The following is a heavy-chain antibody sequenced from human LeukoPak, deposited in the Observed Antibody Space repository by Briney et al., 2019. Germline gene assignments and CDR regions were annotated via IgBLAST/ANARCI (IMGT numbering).Heavy chain of an antibody. CDR1: GYTFTAYG. V-gene: IGHV1-18*01. CDR3: ARDRGNGGPSDY. CDR2: ISVYHGNT. D-gene: IGHD4-23*01. Sequence: ASVKVSCKASGYTFTAYGVSWVRQAPGQGLEWMGWISVYHGNTNYAQNLQGRVTMTTDTTTTTVYMELRSLRYDDTAVYSCARDRGNGGPSDYWGQGTLVTVSS. J-gene: IGHJ4*02.